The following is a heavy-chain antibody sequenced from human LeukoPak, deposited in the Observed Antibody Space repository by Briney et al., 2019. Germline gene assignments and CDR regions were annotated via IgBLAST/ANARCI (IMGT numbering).Heavy chain of an antibody. CDR1: GFTFSSYW. D-gene: IGHD2-21*01. J-gene: IGHJ4*02. CDR2: IKQDGSEK. CDR3: AKAPVTTCSGAYCYPFDY. Sequence: GGSLRLSCAASGFTFSSYWMSWVRQAPGKGLEWVANIKQDGSEKYYVDSVKGRFTISRDNAKNSLYLQMNRLRAEDAAVYYCAKAPVTTCSGAYCYPFDYWGQGTLVTVSS. V-gene: IGHV3-7*03.